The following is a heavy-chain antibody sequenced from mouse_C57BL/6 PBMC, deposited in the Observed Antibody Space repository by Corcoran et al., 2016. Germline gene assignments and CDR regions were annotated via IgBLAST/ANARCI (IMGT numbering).Heavy chain of an antibody. CDR2: IFPGSGST. V-gene: IGHV1-75*01. J-gene: IGHJ4*01. Sequence: QVQLQQSGPELVKPGASVKISCKASGYTFTDYYINWVKQRPGQGLEWIGWIFPGSGSTYYNEKFKGKATLTVDKSSSTAYMLLSSLTSEDSAVYFCARWAGYSNYGYYAMDYWGQGTSVTVSS. D-gene: IGHD2-5*01. CDR1: GYTFTDYY. CDR3: ARWAGYSNYGYYAMDY.